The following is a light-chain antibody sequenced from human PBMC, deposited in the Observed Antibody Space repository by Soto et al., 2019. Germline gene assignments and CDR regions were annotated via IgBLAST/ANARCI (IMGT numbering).Light chain of an antibody. CDR3: QSYDSSLSVNYV. Sequence: QSVLTQPPSVSGAPGQRVTISCTGSSSNIGAGYDVHWYQQLPGTAPKLLIYGNSNRPSGVPDRVSGSKSGTSASLAITGLQAEDEADYYCQSYDSSLSVNYVFGTGTKLTVL. J-gene: IGLJ1*01. CDR2: GNS. CDR1: SSNIGAGYD. V-gene: IGLV1-40*01.